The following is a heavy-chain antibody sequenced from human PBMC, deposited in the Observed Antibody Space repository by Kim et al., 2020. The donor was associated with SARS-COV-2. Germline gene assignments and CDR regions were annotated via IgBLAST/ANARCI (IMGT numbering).Heavy chain of an antibody. J-gene: IGHJ6*03. Sequence: SETLSLTCTVSGGSISSGGYYWSWIRQHPGKGLEWIGYIYYSGSTYYNPSLKSRVTISVDTSKNQFSLKLSSVTAADTAVYYCARGILEWLPPTLDYYMDVWGKGTTVTVSS. D-gene: IGHD3-3*01. CDR3: ARGILEWLPPTLDYYMDV. CDR1: GGSISSGGYY. CDR2: IYYSGST. V-gene: IGHV4-31*03.